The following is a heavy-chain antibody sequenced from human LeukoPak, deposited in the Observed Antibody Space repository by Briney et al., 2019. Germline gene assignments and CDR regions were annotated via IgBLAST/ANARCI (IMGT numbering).Heavy chain of an antibody. Sequence: ASVKVSCKASGYTFTGYYMHWVRQAPGQGLEWMGWINPNSGGTNYAQKFQGWVTMTRDTSISTAYMELSRLRSDDTAVYYCARNYYDSSGYRDYAFDIWGQGTMVTVSS. CDR3: ARNYYDSSGYRDYAFDI. J-gene: IGHJ3*02. V-gene: IGHV1-2*04. CDR2: INPNSGGT. D-gene: IGHD3-22*01. CDR1: GYTFTGYY.